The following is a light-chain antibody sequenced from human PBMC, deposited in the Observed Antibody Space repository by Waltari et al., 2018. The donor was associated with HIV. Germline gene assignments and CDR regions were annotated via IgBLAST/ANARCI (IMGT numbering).Light chain of an antibody. CDR1: EGIRRF. CDR2: TAS. J-gene: IGKJ2*01. V-gene: IGKV1-9*01. CDR3: QQFKSYPFT. Sequence: IHLTQSPAYLYPSAGDRIPLTCLAREGIRRFLAWYQQEPGKAPKLLIYTASTLQSGVPSRFSGSGSGTEFTLTVTSLQPEDFATYYCQQFKSYPFTFGQGTELGIK.